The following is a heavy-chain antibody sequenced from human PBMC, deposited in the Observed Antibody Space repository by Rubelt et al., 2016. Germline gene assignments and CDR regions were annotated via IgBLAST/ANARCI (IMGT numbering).Heavy chain of an antibody. V-gene: IGHV3-9*01. CDR2: IAWNNEGI. D-gene: IGHD3-3*01. J-gene: IGHJ6*02. CDR1: GFDFDGYA. CDR3: ARHVDDFWSGPDFFYSDMDV. Sequence: PGRSLRLSCTASGFDFDGYAMHWVRLGPGKGLEWVSGIAWNNEGIHYADSVRGRFTISRDNARGSLYLQMNSLRPEDTAVYYCARHVDDFWSGPDFFYSDMDVWGQGTTVTVSS.